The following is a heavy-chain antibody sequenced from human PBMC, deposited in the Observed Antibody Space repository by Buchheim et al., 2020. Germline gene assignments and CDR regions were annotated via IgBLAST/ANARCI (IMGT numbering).Heavy chain of an antibody. CDR3: ARDCGGDCYGHYYGLDV. V-gene: IGHV4-59*12. CDR2: ASASGDS. Sequence: QVQLQESGPGLVKPSETLSLTCNVSGGSITGSYWSWIRQPPGKGLEWIGYASASGDSIYNPSLESRVTMSVETSKNQFSLKLRSATAADTAIYYCARDCGGDCYGHYYGLDVWGQGTT. D-gene: IGHD2-21*02. J-gene: IGHJ6*02. CDR1: GGSITGSY.